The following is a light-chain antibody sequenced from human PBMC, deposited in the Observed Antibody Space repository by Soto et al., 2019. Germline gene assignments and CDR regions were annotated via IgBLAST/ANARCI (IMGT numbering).Light chain of an antibody. CDR3: QAWDSSTAGV. Sequence: SYELTQPPSVSVSPGQTATITCSGDKLGDKYACWYQQKPGQTPVLVIYQDKKRPSGIPERFSGSNSGNTATLTISGTQAMDEADYYCQAWDSSTAGVFGGGTKLTVL. V-gene: IGLV3-1*01. J-gene: IGLJ2*01. CDR2: QDK. CDR1: KLGDKY.